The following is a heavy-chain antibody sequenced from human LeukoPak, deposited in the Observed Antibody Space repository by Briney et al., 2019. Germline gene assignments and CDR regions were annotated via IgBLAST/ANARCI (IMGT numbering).Heavy chain of an antibody. Sequence: GSALRLSCAASGFTFSSYWMSWVRQAPGKGLEWVAIIKQDGSEKYYVDSVKGRFTISRDNAKNSLYLQMNSLRAEDTAVYYCARGRRNYYDSSGYYDYWGQGTLVTVSS. J-gene: IGHJ4*02. V-gene: IGHV3-7*01. CDR3: ARGRRNYYDSSGYYDY. D-gene: IGHD3-22*01. CDR2: IKQDGSEK. CDR1: GFTFSSYW.